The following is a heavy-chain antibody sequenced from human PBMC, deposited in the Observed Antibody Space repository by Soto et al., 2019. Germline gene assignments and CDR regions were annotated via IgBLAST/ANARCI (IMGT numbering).Heavy chain of an antibody. Sequence: EVQLLESGGGLVQPGGSLRLSCAASGFTFSSYAMSWVRQAPGKGLEWVSAISGSGGSTYYADSVKGRFTISRDNSKNTLYLQMNSLRAEDTAVYYCAKDMGDIVVVHPSYFDYWGQGTLVTVSS. D-gene: IGHD2-2*01. CDR2: ISGSGGST. CDR3: AKDMGDIVVVHPSYFDY. V-gene: IGHV3-23*01. CDR1: GFTFSSYA. J-gene: IGHJ4*02.